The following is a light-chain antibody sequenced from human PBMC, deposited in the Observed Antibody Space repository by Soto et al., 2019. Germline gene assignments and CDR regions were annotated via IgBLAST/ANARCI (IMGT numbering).Light chain of an antibody. CDR3: QQRNAYPLT. V-gene: IGKV1-9*01. CDR2: AAS. J-gene: IGKJ4*01. Sequence: DIQLTQSPSFLSASVGDRVTITCRASQGISTFLAWYQQKSGKAPKLLISAASTLQRGVPSRFSGSGSGTQFTLTISSLQPEDFATYYCQQRNAYPLTFGGGTKVEIK. CDR1: QGISTF.